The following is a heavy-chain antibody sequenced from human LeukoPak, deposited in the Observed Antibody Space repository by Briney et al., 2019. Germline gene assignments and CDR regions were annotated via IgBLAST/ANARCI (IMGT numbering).Heavy chain of an antibody. V-gene: IGHV4-4*02. CDR1: GGSISSSNW. CDR2: IYHSGST. J-gene: IGHJ6*03. D-gene: IGHD3-9*01. Sequence: SETLSLTCAVSGGSISSSNWWSWVRQPPGKGLEWIGEIYHSGSTNYNPSLKSRVTISVDKSKNQFSLKLSSVTAADTAVYYCAREKAYDILYYYYMDVWGKGTTVTISS. CDR3: AREKAYDILYYYYMDV.